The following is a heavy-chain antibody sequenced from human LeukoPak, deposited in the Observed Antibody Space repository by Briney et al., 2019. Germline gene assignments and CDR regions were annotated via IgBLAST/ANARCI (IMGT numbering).Heavy chain of an antibody. Sequence: PGGSLRLSCAASGFTFSSYGMHWIRQAPGKGLEWVAFIRYDGSNKYYADSVKGRFTISRDNSKNTLYLQMNSLRAEDTAVCYCAKDRGVRGATIDYWGQGTLVTVSS. CDR2: IRYDGSNK. J-gene: IGHJ4*02. CDR3: AKDRGVRGATIDY. D-gene: IGHD3-10*01. V-gene: IGHV3-30*02. CDR1: GFTFSSYG.